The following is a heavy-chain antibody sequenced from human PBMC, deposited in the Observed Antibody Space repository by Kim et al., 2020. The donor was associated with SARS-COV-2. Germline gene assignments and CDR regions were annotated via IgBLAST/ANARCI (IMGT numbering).Heavy chain of an antibody. J-gene: IGHJ4*02. CDR3: ARHGIEAGYNPGY. D-gene: IGHD5-12*01. Sequence: YHPSLKSRVTISVDTSKNQFSLKLSSVTAADTAVYYCARHGIEAGYNPGYWGQGTLVTVSS. V-gene: IGHV4-39*01.